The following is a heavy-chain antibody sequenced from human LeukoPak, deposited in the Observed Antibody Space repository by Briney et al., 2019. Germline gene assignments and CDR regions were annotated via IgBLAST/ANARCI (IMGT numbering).Heavy chain of an antibody. CDR1: RFTFSNYA. D-gene: IGHD3-22*01. V-gene: IGHV3-23*01. Sequence: GGSLRLSCAASRFTFSNYAMSWVRQAPGKGLEWVSGISGSGGSTYYADSVKGRFTISRDNSKNTLYLQMNSLRAEDTALYYCATLPAYYYDSSGYYFDYWGQGTLVTVSS. CDR2: ISGSGGST. J-gene: IGHJ4*02. CDR3: ATLPAYYYDSSGYYFDY.